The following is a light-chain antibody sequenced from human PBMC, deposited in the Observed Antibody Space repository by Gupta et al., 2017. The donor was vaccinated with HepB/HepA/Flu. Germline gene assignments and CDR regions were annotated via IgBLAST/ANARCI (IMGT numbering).Light chain of an antibody. CDR1: KSVSYNY. J-gene: IGKJ2*04. V-gene: IGKV3-20*01. CDR3: QQYDSSFMCS. CDR2: GAS. Sequence: EIVLTQSLGTLSLSPGERATLSCRASKSVSYNYLAWYQQKPGQAPRLLVHGASTRATGIPDRFSGSGSGTNFTLTINRLEPDDFAIYYCQQYDSSFMCSFGQGTKLEIK.